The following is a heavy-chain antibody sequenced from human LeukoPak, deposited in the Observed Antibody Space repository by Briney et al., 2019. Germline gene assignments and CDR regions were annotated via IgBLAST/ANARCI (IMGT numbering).Heavy chain of an antibody. D-gene: IGHD1-26*01. V-gene: IGHV3-66*01. Sequence: GGPLRLSCAVSGLTVSSNFMSWVRQAPRKGPEWVSVIYTSGITYYADSVRGRFTISRDNYKTTLYLQMDSLAAEDTAVYYCAREDAGGTYSFDYWGQGTLVTVSS. CDR2: IYTSGIT. CDR3: AREDAGGTYSFDY. J-gene: IGHJ4*02. CDR1: GLTVSSNF.